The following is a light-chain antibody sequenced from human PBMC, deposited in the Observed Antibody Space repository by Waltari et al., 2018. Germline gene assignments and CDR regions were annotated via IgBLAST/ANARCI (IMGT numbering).Light chain of an antibody. CDR2: DVT. V-gene: IGLV2-11*01. J-gene: IGLJ2*01. CDR3: CSYAGSYTHVV. CDR1: RSHVGGYDY. Sequence: QSPLTQPRSVSGSPGPSVTIPCPGTRSHVGGYDYVSWYQHHPGKAPKLMICDVTKRPSGVPDRFSGSKSGNTASLTISGLQAEDEADYYCCSYAGSYTHVVFGGGTKLTVL.